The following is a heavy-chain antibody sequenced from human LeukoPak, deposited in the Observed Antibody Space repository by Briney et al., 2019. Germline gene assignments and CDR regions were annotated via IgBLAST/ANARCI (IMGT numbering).Heavy chain of an antibody. V-gene: IGHV1-2*02. CDR1: GYTFTGYY. Sequence: ASVKVSCKASGYTFTGYYMHRVRQAPGQGLEWMGWINPNSGGTNYAQKFQGRVTMTRDTSISTAYMELSRLRSDDTAVYYCASRSIVVVPAAMRVDYWGQGTLVTVSS. D-gene: IGHD2-2*01. CDR3: ASRSIVVVPAAMRVDY. CDR2: INPNSGGT. J-gene: IGHJ4*02.